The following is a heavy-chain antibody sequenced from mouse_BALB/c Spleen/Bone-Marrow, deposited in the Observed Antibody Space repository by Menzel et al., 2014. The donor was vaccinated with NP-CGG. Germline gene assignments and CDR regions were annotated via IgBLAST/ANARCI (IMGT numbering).Heavy chain of an antibody. CDR1: GYTFTDHA. D-gene: IGHD2-14*01. CDR3: ARSGKVRNAMDY. CDR2: ISGYYGDA. J-gene: IGHJ4*01. V-gene: IGHV1S137*01. Sequence: LQESGAKLVRPGVSVKISSKGSGYTFTDHAMHWVKRSHAKSLEWIGLISGYYGDAIYNQKFKGKATMTVDKSSSTAYMELARLTSEDSAIYYCARSGKVRNAMDYWGQGTSVTVSS.